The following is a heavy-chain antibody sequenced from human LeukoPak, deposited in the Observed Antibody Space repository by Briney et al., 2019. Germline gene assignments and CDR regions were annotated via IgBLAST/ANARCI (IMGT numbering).Heavy chain of an antibody. CDR3: ARGQLWLLSY. Sequence: GRSLRLSCAASGFTFSRFAMYWVRQAPGKGLEWVAIISNDGSNEYYADSVKGRFIISRDNSKNTLYLQMNSLRAEDTAVYYCARGQLWLLSYWGQGTLVTVSS. D-gene: IGHD5-18*01. V-gene: IGHV3-30-3*01. J-gene: IGHJ4*02. CDR2: ISNDGSNE. CDR1: GFTFSRFA.